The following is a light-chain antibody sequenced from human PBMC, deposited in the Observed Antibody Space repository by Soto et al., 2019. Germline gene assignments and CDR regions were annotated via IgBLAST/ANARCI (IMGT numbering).Light chain of an antibody. V-gene: IGLV1-47*01. Sequence: QSVLTQPPSASGTPGQRVTISCSGSSSNILRNYVYWYQQLPGTAPKLLIYRNNQRPSGVPDRFSGSKSGTSASLAISGLRYEDEADYYCATWDDSLSGHVVFGGGTKLTVL. J-gene: IGLJ2*01. CDR1: SSNILRNY. CDR2: RNN. CDR3: ATWDDSLSGHVV.